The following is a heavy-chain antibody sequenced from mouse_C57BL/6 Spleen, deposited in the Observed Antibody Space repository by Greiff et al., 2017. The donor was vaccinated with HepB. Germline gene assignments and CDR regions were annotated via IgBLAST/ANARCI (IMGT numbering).Heavy chain of an antibody. CDR2: ISSGGSYT. J-gene: IGHJ3*01. V-gene: IGHV5-6*01. CDR1: GFTFSSYG. CDR3: ARGGNSSFAY. Sequence: EVQLVESGGDLVKPGGSLKLSCAASGFTFSSYGMSWVRQTPDKRLEWVATISSGGSYTYYPDSVKGRFTISRDNAKNTLYLQMSSLKSEDTAMYYCARGGNSSFAYWGQGTLVTVSA.